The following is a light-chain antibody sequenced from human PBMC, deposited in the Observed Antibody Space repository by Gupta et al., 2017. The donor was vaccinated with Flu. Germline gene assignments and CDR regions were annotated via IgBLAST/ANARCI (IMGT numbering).Light chain of an antibody. CDR3: QQYNNWPPIT. CDR1: QSVRSN. V-gene: IGKV3-15*01. CDR2: GAA. Sequence: ATLFVSPGDRATRSCRASQSVRSNLAWYKQKPGQAPRLLIYGAATRDTGITARFSGSGFGKELTLTISSRQSEDFAVYYCQQYNNWPPITVGGGTKVEIK. J-gene: IGKJ4*01.